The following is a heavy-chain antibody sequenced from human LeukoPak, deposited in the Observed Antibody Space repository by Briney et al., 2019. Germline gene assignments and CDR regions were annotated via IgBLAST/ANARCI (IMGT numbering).Heavy chain of an antibody. CDR2: INHSGST. J-gene: IGHJ5*02. V-gene: IGHV4-34*01. CDR3: ARVGSPVDTGRSWFDP. CDR1: GVSFSGYY. Sequence: KPSETLSLTCPVYGVSFSGYYWSCIRQPPGKGLEWIGEINHSGSTNYNPSLKSRVTISVDTSKNQFSLKLSSVTAADTAVYYCARVGSPVDTGRSWFDPWGQGTLVTVSS. D-gene: IGHD5-18*01.